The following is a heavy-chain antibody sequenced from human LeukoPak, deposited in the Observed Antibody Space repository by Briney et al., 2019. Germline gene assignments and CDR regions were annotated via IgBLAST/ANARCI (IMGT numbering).Heavy chain of an antibody. CDR3: AKDTCSSTSCYLFDY. V-gene: IGHV3-9*03. CDR1: GFTFDDYA. Sequence: GGSLRHSSAASGFTFDDYAMHWVRQAPGKGLEWVSGISWNSGSIGYADSVKGRFTISRDNAKNSLYLQMNSLRAEDMALYYCAKDTCSSTSCYLFDYWGQGTLVTVSS. D-gene: IGHD2-2*01. J-gene: IGHJ4*02. CDR2: ISWNSGSI.